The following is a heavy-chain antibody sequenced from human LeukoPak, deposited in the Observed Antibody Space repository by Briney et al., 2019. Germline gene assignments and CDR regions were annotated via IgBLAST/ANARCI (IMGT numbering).Heavy chain of an antibody. D-gene: IGHD6-19*01. V-gene: IGHV3-48*02. CDR3: ARSVIAVAGYDAFDI. J-gene: IGHJ3*02. CDR1: GFTFSSYA. CDR2: ISSRSFTI. Sequence: GGSLRLSCAAPGFTFSSYAMNWVRQAPGKGLDWVSYISSRSFTIYYADSVKGRFTISRDNAKNSLYLEMNSLRDEDTAVYYCARSVIAVAGYDAFDIWGQGAVVTVSS.